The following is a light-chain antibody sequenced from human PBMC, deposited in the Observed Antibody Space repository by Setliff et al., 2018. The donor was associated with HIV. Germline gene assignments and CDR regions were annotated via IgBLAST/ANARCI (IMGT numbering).Light chain of an antibody. J-gene: IGLJ1*01. CDR3: SSYAGSYTSLFV. V-gene: IGLV2-11*01. Sequence: QSVLTQPRSVSGSPGQSVTIPCTGTSSDVGNYNYVSWYQQHPGKAPKLMIYDVTKRPSGVPDRFSGSKSGNTASLTISGLQAEDEADYYCSSYAGSYTSLFVFGTGTKVT. CDR1: SSDVGNYNY. CDR2: DVT.